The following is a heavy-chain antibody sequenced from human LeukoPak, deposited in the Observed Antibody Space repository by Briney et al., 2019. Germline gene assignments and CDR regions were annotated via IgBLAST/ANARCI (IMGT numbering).Heavy chain of an antibody. D-gene: IGHD3-10*01. V-gene: IGHV1-69*02. CDR3: ARIGGSGSFEDY. Sequence: GSSVKVSCKASGGTFSSYTISWVRQAPGQGLEWMGRIIPILGIANYARKFQGRVTITADKSTSTAYMELSSLRSEDTAVCYCARIGGSGSFEDYWGQGTLVTVSS. CDR1: GGTFSSYT. CDR2: IIPILGIA. J-gene: IGHJ4*02.